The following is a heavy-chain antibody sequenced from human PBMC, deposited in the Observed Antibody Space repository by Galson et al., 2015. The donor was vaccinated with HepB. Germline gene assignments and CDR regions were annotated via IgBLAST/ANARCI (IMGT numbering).Heavy chain of an antibody. D-gene: IGHD3-9*01. CDR2: ISGSGDTT. CDR1: GVIFSDYD. CDR3: AARRGAGDLFCYDF. Sequence: SLRLSCAAPGVIFSDYDMGWVRQAPGRGLEWVSTISGSGDTTYYADSVKGRFTISRDNSKNTMYLQMSSLRADDSAVFYCAARRGAGDLFCYDFWGQGTLVTVSS. J-gene: IGHJ4*02. V-gene: IGHV3-23*01.